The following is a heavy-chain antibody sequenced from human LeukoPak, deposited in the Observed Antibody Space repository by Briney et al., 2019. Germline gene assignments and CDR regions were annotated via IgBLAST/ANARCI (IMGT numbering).Heavy chain of an antibody. CDR3: AKVAAAEGRYFDY. D-gene: IGHD6-13*01. J-gene: IGHJ4*02. V-gene: IGHV4-59*08. Sequence: SETLSLTCTVSGGSISSYYWSWIRQPPGKGPEWIGYIYYSGSTNYNPSLKSRVTISVDTSKNQFSLKLSSVTAADTAVYYCAKVAAAEGRYFDYWGQGTLVTVSS. CDR1: GGSISSYY. CDR2: IYYSGST.